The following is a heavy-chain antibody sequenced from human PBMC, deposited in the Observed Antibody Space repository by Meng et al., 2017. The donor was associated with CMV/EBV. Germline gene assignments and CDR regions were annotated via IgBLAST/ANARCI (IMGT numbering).Heavy chain of an antibody. CDR2: ISWNSGSI. CDR3: AKGVYSNYDAPFDY. D-gene: IGHD4-11*01. Sequence: GGSLRLSCAASGFTFDAYAMHWVRQGPGKGLEWVSGISWNSGSIVYADSVKGRFTISRDNAKNSLYLQMNSLRDEDMALYHCAKGVYSNYDAPFDYWGQGILVTVSS. V-gene: IGHV3-9*03. CDR1: GFTFDAYA. J-gene: IGHJ4*02.